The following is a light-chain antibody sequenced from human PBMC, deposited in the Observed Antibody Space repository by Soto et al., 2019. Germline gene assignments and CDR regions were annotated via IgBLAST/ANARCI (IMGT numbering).Light chain of an antibody. V-gene: IGKV3-15*01. CDR2: AAS. CDR3: QQYNNWPT. J-gene: IGKJ1*01. Sequence: EKVMTQSPATLSLSPGARATLSCRASQNVDSNYLAWYQQKPGQAPRLLIYAASTRAAGIPDRFSGSGSGTGFTLTISSLQSEDFEVYYCQQYNNWPTFGQGTKVDIK. CDR1: QNVDSN.